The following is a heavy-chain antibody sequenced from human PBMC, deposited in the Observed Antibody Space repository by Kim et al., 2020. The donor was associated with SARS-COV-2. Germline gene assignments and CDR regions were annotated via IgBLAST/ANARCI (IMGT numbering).Heavy chain of an antibody. D-gene: IGHD6-19*01. J-gene: IGHJ6*02. CDR3: ARDLARIGYSSGWPDYYYYGMDV. Sequence: GGSLRLSCAASGFTFSSYSMNWVSQAPGKGLEWVSYISSSSSTIYYADSVKGRFTISRDNAKNSLYLQMNSLRDEDTAVYYCARDLARIGYSSGWPDYYYYGMDVWGQGTTVTVSS. CDR2: ISSSSSTI. CDR1: GFTFSSYS. V-gene: IGHV3-48*02.